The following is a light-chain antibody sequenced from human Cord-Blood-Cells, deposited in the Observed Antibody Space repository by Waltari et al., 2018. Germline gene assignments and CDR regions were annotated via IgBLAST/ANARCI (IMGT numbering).Light chain of an antibody. J-gene: IGKJ4*01. CDR1: QSISSY. CDR2: AAS. CDR3: QQSYSTPLT. Sequence: DIQMTQSPSSLSASVGDRVTITCRASQSISSYLNWYQQKPGKAPKLLIYAASSLQSGGPSRCSGSGSGTDCTLTISSLQPEDFATYYCQQSYSTPLTFGGGTKVEIK. V-gene: IGKV1-39*01.